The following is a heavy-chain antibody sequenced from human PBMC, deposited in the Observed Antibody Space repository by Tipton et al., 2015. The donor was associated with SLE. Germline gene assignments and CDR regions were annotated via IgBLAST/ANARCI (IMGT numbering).Heavy chain of an antibody. CDR3: ARVDGSGSYFDY. Sequence: FTFSRDNAKNSLYLQMNSLRAEDTALYYCARVDGSGSYFDYWGQGTLVTVSS. V-gene: IGHV3-11*05. D-gene: IGHD3-10*01. J-gene: IGHJ4*02.